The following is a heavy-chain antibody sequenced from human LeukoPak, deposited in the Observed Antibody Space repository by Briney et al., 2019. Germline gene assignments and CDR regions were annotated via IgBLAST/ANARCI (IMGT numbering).Heavy chain of an antibody. D-gene: IGHD3-16*01. Sequence: PSETLSLTCAVSGYSISRGYSWGWIRQPPEKGLEWIGNIYHGESTHYNPSLKSRVTISADTSKNQFSLKLTSVTAADTAVYYCARFDHVWETHGMDAFDLWGQGTMVTVSS. CDR3: ARFDHVWETHGMDAFDL. CDR1: GYSISRGYS. J-gene: IGHJ3*01. CDR2: IYHGEST. V-gene: IGHV4-38-2*01.